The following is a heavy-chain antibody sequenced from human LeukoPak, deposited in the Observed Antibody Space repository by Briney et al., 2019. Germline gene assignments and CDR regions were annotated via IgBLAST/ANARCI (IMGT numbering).Heavy chain of an antibody. CDR3: AREFVLRFFEGYMDV. J-gene: IGHJ6*03. D-gene: IGHD3-3*01. CDR1: GFTFRSYS. V-gene: IGHV3-48*01. Sequence: GGSLRLSCAASGFTFRSYSMNWVRQAPGKGLEGVSYISSGSGTIYYADSVKGRFTISRDNAKNSLYLQMNSLRTEDTAVYYCAREFVLRFFEGYMDVWGKGTTVTVSS. CDR2: ISSGSGTI.